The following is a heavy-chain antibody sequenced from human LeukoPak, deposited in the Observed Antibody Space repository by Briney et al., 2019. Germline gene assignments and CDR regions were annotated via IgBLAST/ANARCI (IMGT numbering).Heavy chain of an antibody. CDR1: GGSISSSSYY. D-gene: IGHD6-19*01. V-gene: IGHV4-39*01. CDR2: IYYSGST. CDR3: ARHSPYSSGWPSRENAFDI. Sequence: SETLSLTCTVSGGSISSSSYYWGWIRQPPGKGLEWIGSIYYSGSTYYNPSLKSRVTISVDTSKNQFSLKLSSVTAADTAVYYCARHSPYSSGWPSRENAFDIWGQGTMVTVSS. J-gene: IGHJ3*02.